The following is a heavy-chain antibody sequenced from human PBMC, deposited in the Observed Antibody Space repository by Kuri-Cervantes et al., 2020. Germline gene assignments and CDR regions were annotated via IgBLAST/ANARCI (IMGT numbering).Heavy chain of an antibody. V-gene: IGHV3-48*01. CDR1: GFTFSSYS. CDR2: ISSSSSTI. D-gene: IGHD2-15*01. J-gene: IGHJ4*02. Sequence: ETLSLTCAASGFTFSSYSMNWVRQAPGKGLEWVSYISSSSSTIYYADSVKGRFTISRDNAKNSLYLQMNSLRAEDTAVYYCAKDLMMGFYCGGGNCYNDYWGQGTLVTVSS. CDR3: AKDLMMGFYCGGGNCYNDY.